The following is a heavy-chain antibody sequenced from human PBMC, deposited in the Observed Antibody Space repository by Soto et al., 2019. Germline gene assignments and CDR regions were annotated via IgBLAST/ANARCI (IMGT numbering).Heavy chain of an antibody. J-gene: IGHJ6*03. Sequence: QDQLVQSGVEVKKPGASVKVSCRASAYSFTNYGITWVRQAPGQGFEWMGWISAYNGNTNYAQKFQGRVTMTTDASTSTVYLEVRSLRSDDTAVYYCARDRGVAPPVAGNTHYYYYMDVWGKGTTVTVSS. D-gene: IGHD6-19*01. CDR2: ISAYNGNT. CDR1: AYSFTNYG. CDR3: ARDRGVAPPVAGNTHYYYYMDV. V-gene: IGHV1-18*01.